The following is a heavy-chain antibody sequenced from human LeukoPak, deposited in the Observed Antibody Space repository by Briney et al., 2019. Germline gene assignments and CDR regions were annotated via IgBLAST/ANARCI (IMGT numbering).Heavy chain of an antibody. CDR2: ISSSSSYI. J-gene: IGHJ4*02. Sequence: GGSLRLSCAASGFTFSSYSMNWVRQAPGKGLEWVSSISSSSSYIYYADSVKGRFTISRDNAKNSLYLQMNSLRAEDTAVYYCAGDVHSWVDYWGQGTLVTVSS. D-gene: IGHD6-13*01. V-gene: IGHV3-21*01. CDR3: AGDVHSWVDY. CDR1: GFTFSSYS.